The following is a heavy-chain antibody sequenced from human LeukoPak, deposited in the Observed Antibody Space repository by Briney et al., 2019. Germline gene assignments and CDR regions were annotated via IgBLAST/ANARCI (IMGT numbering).Heavy chain of an antibody. J-gene: IGHJ3*02. CDR3: TKGVGSVRNDALHT. D-gene: IGHD3-10*01. Sequence: PGGSLRLSCAASGFTFVDYAMHWVRQAPGKGLEWVSGVSRNSDSIVYADSVKGRFTISRDNAKSSLYLQMNSLRAEDTALYYCTKGVGSVRNDALHTWGQGTMVTVSS. CDR2: VSRNSDSI. V-gene: IGHV3-9*01. CDR1: GFTFVDYA.